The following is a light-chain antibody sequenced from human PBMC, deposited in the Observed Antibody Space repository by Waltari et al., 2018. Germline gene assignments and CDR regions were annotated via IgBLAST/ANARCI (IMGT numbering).Light chain of an antibody. J-gene: IGKJ4*01. CDR2: WAS. CDR1: QSVSSIY. V-gene: IGKV3-20*01. CDR3: QQYVSSPLT. Sequence: EIVLTQSPGTLSLSPGERANLSCRASQSVSSIYLALYQQKPGQTPRLRIYWASSRATGIPDRFSGSGSGTDFTLTISRLEPEDSAVYYCQQYVSSPLTFGGGTKVEIK.